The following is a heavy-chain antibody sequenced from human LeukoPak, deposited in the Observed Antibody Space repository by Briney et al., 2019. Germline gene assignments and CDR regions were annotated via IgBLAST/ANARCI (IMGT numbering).Heavy chain of an antibody. CDR3: AGGYCRGGTCPRHYDY. J-gene: IGHJ4*02. Sequence: GGSLRLSCAASGFTVSSNHMSWVRQAPGKGLEWVSVIYSGGGTYLADSVKGRFSISRDNAKNTLYLQMNSLRAEDTAVYFCAGGYCRGGTCPRHYDYWGQGALVTVSS. V-gene: IGHV3-66*01. CDR1: GFTVSSNH. CDR2: IYSGGGT. D-gene: IGHD2-15*01.